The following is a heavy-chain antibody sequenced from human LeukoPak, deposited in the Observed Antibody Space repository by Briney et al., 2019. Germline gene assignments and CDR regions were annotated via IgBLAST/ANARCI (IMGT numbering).Heavy chain of an antibody. CDR3: ARVRAGYNGLDY. CDR1: GFTFDCCG. D-gene: IGHD5-24*01. CDR2: IRNVGNDK. Sequence: GGSLTLSCAASGFTFDCCGMHWVRQAPGKGLEWVAFIRNVGNDKYYADSVKGRFFISRDNSKNTLSLQMNSLRVEDTAVYYCARVRAGYNGLDYWGQGTLVTVSS. J-gene: IGHJ4*02. V-gene: IGHV3-30*02.